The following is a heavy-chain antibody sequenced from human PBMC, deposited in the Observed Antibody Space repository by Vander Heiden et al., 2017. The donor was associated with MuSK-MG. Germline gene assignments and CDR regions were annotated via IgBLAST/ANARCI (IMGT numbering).Heavy chain of an antibody. J-gene: IGHJ4*02. Sequence: VQLLESGGGLVPPGGSLRLSCAASRFTFSRYAMSWVRQAPGKGLEWVSGISGSGGSTYYADSMKGRFTISRDNSKNTLYLQMNSLRAEDTAVYYCAKERPYSSSWAPFDYWGQGTLVTVSS. D-gene: IGHD6-13*01. CDR1: RFTFSRYA. V-gene: IGHV3-23*01. CDR3: AKERPYSSSWAPFDY. CDR2: ISGSGGST.